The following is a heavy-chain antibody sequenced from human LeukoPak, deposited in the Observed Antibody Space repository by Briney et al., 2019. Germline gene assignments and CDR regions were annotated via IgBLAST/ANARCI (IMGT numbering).Heavy chain of an antibody. CDR2: IRGHDRTT. Sequence: GGSLRLSCAASGFIFSNYAMSWVRQAPGKGLEWVSSIRGHDRTTYYADPVKGRFTIFRDNSKSTLYLQMSSVRVEDTALYYCAKGRIDGDGYYYFDSWGQGTLVTVSS. CDR1: GFIFSNYA. J-gene: IGHJ4*02. CDR3: AKGRIDGDGYYYFDS. D-gene: IGHD3-3*01. V-gene: IGHV3-23*01.